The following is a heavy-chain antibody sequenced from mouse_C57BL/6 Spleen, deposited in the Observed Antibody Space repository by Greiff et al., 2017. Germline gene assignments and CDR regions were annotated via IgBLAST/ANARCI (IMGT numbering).Heavy chain of an antibody. V-gene: IGHV1-19*01. Sequence: EVQLQQSGPVLVKPGASVKMSCKASGYTFTDYYMHWVKQSHGKSLEWIGVINPYNGGTSYNQKFKGKATLTVDKSSSTAYMELNSLTSEDSAVYYCAPLGRGGFAYWGKGTLVTVSA. J-gene: IGHJ3*01. CDR2: INPYNGGT. CDR1: GYTFTDYY. D-gene: IGHD4-1*01. CDR3: APLGRGGFAY.